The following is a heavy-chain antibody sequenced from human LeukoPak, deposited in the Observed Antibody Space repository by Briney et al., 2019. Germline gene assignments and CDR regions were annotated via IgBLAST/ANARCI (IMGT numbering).Heavy chain of an antibody. Sequence: ASVKVSCKASGYTFTGYYIHWVRQAPGQGLEWMGWINPNSGGTKYAQKFQGRVTMTRDASISTAYMELSRLRSDDTAVYYCARDFGVAVTIFDYWGQGTLVTVSS. V-gene: IGHV1-2*02. J-gene: IGHJ4*02. CDR2: INPNSGGT. CDR3: ARDFGVAVTIFDY. CDR1: GYTFTGYY. D-gene: IGHD6-19*01.